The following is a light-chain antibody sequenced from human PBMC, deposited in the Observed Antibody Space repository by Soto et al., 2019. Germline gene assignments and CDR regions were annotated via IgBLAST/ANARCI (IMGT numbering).Light chain of an antibody. CDR1: QSLLHSNGYEY. J-gene: IGKJ4*01. Sequence: DIVMTQSPLSLPVTPGEPASISCRSSQSLLHSNGYEYLDWYLQRPGQSPQLLIYWGSNRASGVPDRFSGSGSGKNFTLKIRRVEAEDVGVYYCMQAVQTPLTFGGGTKVEIK. CDR3: MQAVQTPLT. CDR2: WGS. V-gene: IGKV2-28*01.